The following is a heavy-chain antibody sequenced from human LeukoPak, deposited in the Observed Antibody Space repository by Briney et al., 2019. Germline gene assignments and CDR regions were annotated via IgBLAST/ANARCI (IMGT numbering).Heavy chain of an antibody. CDR2: ISGSGDST. V-gene: IGHV3-23*01. CDR1: GFTFGSCA. Sequence: GGSLRLSCAASGFTFGSCAMGWVRLAPGKGLEWVSAISGSGDSTYYADSVKGRFTISRDNSNKTLYLQVNSLRAEDTALYYCAKYHSGWSVLFDYWGQGTLVTVSS. CDR3: AKYHSGWSVLFDY. D-gene: IGHD6-19*01. J-gene: IGHJ4*02.